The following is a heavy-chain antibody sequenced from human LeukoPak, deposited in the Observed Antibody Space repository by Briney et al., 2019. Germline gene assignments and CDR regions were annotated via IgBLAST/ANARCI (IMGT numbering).Heavy chain of an antibody. D-gene: IGHD3-3*01. V-gene: IGHV3-53*01. CDR1: GFTVSSNH. Sequence: PGGSLRLSCAASGFTVSSNHMSWVRQAPGKGLEWVSIIYSSDTTYYADSVKGRFTISRDNSKNTLYLQMNSLRAEDTAVHYCAREGDDFWSGYYPDYWGQGTLVTVSS. CDR2: IYSSDTT. CDR3: AREGDDFWSGYYPDY. J-gene: IGHJ4*02.